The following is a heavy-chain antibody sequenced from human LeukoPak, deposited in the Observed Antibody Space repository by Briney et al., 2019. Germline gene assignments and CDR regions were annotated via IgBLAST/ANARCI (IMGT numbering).Heavy chain of an antibody. CDR1: GGSISSSDYY. Sequence: SETLSLTCTVSGGSISSSDYYWSWIRQPPGKGLEWIGYIYYSGSTYYNPSLKSRVTISVDTSKNQFSLKLSSVTAADTAVYYCARHPWGTAMGFFDYWGQGTLVTVSS. V-gene: IGHV4-30-4*01. CDR2: IYYSGST. J-gene: IGHJ4*02. CDR3: ARHPWGTAMGFFDY. D-gene: IGHD5-18*01.